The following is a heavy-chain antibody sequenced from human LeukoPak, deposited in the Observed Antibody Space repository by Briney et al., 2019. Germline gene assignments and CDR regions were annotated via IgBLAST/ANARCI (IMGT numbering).Heavy chain of an antibody. J-gene: IGHJ5*02. V-gene: IGHV4-34*01. D-gene: IGHD3-10*01. CDR2: IKHSGIT. Sequence: SETLSLTCAVYGGSFSGYYWSWIRQSPGKGLEWIGEIKHSGITNYNPSLKSRVTISVDTSKTQFSLKLISVTAADTAVYYCARDRGYGELLYHWFDPWGQGTLVTVSS. CDR3: ARDRGYGELLYHWFDP. CDR1: GGSFSGYY.